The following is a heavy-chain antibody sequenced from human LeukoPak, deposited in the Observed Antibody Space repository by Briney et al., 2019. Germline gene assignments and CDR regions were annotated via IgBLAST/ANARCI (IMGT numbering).Heavy chain of an antibody. CDR2: IKSKADGGTT. V-gene: IGHV3-15*01. D-gene: IGHD3-22*01. CDR3: TTGGRYYYDSSAYYYGLDY. J-gene: IGHJ4*02. CDR1: GFTFSNAW. Sequence: TPGGSLRLSCAASGFTFSNAWMSWVRQAPGKGLEWVGRIKSKADGGTTDYAAPVKGRFTISRDDSKNTVYLQMNSLKTEDTAVYYCTTGGRYYYDSSAYYYGLDYWGQGTLVTVSS.